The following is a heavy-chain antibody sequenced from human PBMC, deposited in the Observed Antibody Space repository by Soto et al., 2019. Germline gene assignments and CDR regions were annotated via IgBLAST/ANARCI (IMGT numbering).Heavy chain of an antibody. V-gene: IGHV1-69*13. CDR3: AREGSSWYYFDY. Sequence: SVKVSCKASGGTFSSYAISWVRQAPGQGLEWMGGIIPIFGTANYAQKFQGRVTITADESTSTAYMELSSLRSEDTAVYYCAREGSSWYYFDYWGQGTLVTVSS. D-gene: IGHD6-13*01. CDR2: IIPIFGTA. CDR1: GGTFSSYA. J-gene: IGHJ4*02.